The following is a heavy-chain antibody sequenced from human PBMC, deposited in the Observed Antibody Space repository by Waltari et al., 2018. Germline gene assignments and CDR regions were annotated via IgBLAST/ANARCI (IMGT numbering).Heavy chain of an antibody. J-gene: IGHJ4*02. CDR1: GGSFSGYY. D-gene: IGHD6-13*01. Sequence: QVQLQQWGAGLLKPSETLSLTCAVYGGSFSGYYWSWIRQPPGKGLEWIGEINHSGSTNYNPSRKSRVTISVDTSKNQFSRKLSSVTAADTAVYYCAKGLGMYSSSWYLPPAPLFDYWGQGTLVTVSS. CDR3: AKGLGMYSSSWYLPPAPLFDY. V-gene: IGHV4-34*01. CDR2: INHSGST.